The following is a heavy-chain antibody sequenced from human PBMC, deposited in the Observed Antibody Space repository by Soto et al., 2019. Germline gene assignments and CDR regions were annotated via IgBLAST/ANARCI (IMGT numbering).Heavy chain of an antibody. J-gene: IGHJ5*02. CDR3: ARDIFPEYGSSSYVLDP. CDR2: ISPIFGTA. Sequence: QVQLVQSGAEVKKPGSSVKVSCKASGGTFSSYAISWVRQAPGQGLEWMGGISPIFGTANYAQKFQGRVTITADESTSTAYMELSSLRDEDTSVYYCARDIFPEYGSSSYVLDPWGQGTLVTFSS. V-gene: IGHV1-69*12. D-gene: IGHD6-6*01. CDR1: GGTFSSYA.